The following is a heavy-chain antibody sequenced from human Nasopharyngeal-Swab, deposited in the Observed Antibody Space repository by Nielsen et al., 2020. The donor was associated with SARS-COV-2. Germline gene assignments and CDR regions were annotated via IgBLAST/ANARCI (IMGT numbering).Heavy chain of an antibody. CDR2: ISYDGSNK. J-gene: IGHJ4*02. CDR3: AKDKKARGDSSSWTTDY. Sequence: VRQMPGKGLVWVAVISYDGSNKYYADSAKGRFTISRDNSKNTLYLQMNSLRAEDTAVYYCAKDKKARGDSSSWTTDYWGQGTLVTVSS. V-gene: IGHV3-30*18. D-gene: IGHD6-13*01.